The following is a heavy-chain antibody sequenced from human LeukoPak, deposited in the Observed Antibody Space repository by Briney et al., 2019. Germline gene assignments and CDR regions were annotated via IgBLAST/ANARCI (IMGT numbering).Heavy chain of an antibody. D-gene: IGHD2-8*02. V-gene: IGHV1-2*02. Sequence: ASVKVSSMASGYTFTGYYMHWVRQAAGQGLEWMGWINPNSGGTNYAQKFQGRVTMTRDTSISTAYMELSRLRSDDTAVYYCARDGSGVWAGYWGQGTLVTVSS. CDR1: GYTFTGYY. J-gene: IGHJ4*02. CDR2: INPNSGGT. CDR3: ARDGSGVWAGY.